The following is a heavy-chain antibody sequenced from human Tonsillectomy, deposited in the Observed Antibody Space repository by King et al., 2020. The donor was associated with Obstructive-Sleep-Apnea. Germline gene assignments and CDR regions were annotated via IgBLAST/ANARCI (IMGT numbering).Heavy chain of an antibody. J-gene: IGHJ4*02. CDR3: ARGQEKVLYDSSDY. D-gene: IGHD3-22*01. Sequence: QLVQSGAELKKPGASVKVFCKASGYTFTSYDINWVRQATGQWLEWMGWMNPFSGNTGYAQKFQGRVTMTRNTSISTAYMELSSLRSEDTAVYYCARGQEKVLYDSSDYWGQGTLVTVSS. V-gene: IGHV1-8*01. CDR1: GYTFTSYD. CDR2: MNPFSGNT.